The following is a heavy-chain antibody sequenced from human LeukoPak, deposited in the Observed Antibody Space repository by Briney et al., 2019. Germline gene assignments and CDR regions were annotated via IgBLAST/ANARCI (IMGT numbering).Heavy chain of an antibody. D-gene: IGHD1-1*01. Sequence: PGGSLRLSCAASGFSFSSYTINWVRQAPGKGLEWVSSISTHGDRTYYVDSVKGRFTISRDNSRDTLYLEMNSLRAEDTGIYYCARQLGYCAAGTCYFDSWGHGTQVTVSS. V-gene: IGHV3-23*01. CDR3: ARQLGYCAAGTCYFDS. CDR1: GFSFSSYT. CDR2: ISTHGDRT. J-gene: IGHJ4*01.